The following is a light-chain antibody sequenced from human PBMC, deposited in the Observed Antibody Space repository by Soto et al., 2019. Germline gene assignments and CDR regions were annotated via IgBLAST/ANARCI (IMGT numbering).Light chain of an antibody. Sequence: QSVLTQPAFVSGSPGQSITIPCTGASSDVGSYNLVSWYQQHPGKAPKLMIYEVSRRPSGISNRFSGSKSGNTASLTISGLQAEDGADYYCCSYAGSPTFVIFGGGTKVTVL. CDR2: EVS. CDR3: CSYAGSPTFVI. V-gene: IGLV2-23*02. J-gene: IGLJ2*01. CDR1: SSDVGSYNL.